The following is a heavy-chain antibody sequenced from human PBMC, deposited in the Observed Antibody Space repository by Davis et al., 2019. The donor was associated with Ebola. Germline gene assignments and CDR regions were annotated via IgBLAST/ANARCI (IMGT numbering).Heavy chain of an antibody. V-gene: IGHV1-2*04. CDR2: INPNSGGT. CDR1: GYTFTGYY. Sequence: AASVQVSCKASGYTFTGYYMHWVRQAPGQGLEWMGWINPNSGGTNYAQKFQGWVTMTRDTSISTAYMELSRLRSDDTAVYYCARGLLWFGELLPHYYFDYWGQGTLVTVSS. J-gene: IGHJ4*02. D-gene: IGHD3-10*01. CDR3: ARGLLWFGELLPHYYFDY.